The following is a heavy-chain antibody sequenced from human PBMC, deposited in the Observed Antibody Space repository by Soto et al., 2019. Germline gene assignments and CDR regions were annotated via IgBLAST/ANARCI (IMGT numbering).Heavy chain of an antibody. D-gene: IGHD2-8*01. CDR2: ISSSSSYI. J-gene: IGHJ4*02. CDR1: GFTFSSYS. CDR3: ARVGCTNGVCYKGTYYFDY. V-gene: IGHV3-21*01. Sequence: GGSLRLSCAASGFTFSSYSMNWVRQAPGKGLEWVSSISSSSSYIYYADSVKGRFTISRDNAKNSLYLQMNSLRAEDTAVYYCARVGCTNGVCYKGTYYFDYWGQGTLVTVSS.